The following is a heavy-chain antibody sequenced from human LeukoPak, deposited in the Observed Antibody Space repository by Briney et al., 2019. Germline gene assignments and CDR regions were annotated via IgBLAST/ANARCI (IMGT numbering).Heavy chain of an antibody. V-gene: IGHV1-2*02. CDR3: TRDFLHVYYYDSSGYVRGAFDI. Sequence: ASVKVSCKASGYTFTGYYLYWVRQAPGQGLEWMGWINPNSGGTNFAQKFQGRVTMTRDTSISTVYMELSRLRSDDTAVYYCTRDFLHVYYYDSSGYVRGAFDIWGQGTMVTVSS. J-gene: IGHJ3*02. D-gene: IGHD3-22*01. CDR1: GYTFTGYY. CDR2: INPNSGGT.